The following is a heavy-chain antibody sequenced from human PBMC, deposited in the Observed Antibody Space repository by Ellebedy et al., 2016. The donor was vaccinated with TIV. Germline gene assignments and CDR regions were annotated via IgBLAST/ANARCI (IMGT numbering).Heavy chain of an antibody. Sequence: GESLKISGAAAGCPFSSFEFNWVRQSQGKGLEWVSYISSSGTTKYYADSVKGRFTISRDNAKNSLYLQMNSLRAEDTAAYYCAREGADSSGHYRQFLDYWGQGTPVTVSS. CDR1: GCPFSSFE. D-gene: IGHD3-22*01. CDR2: ISSSGTTK. CDR3: AREGADSSGHYRQFLDY. J-gene: IGHJ4*02. V-gene: IGHV3-48*03.